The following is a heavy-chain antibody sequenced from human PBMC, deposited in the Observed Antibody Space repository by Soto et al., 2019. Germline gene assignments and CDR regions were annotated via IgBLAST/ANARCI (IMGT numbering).Heavy chain of an antibody. Sequence: ESGGGLVQPGGSLRLSCAASGFTFSSYWMSWVRQAPGKGLEWVANIKQDGSEKYYVDSVKGRFTISRDNAKNSLYLQMNSLRAEDTAVYYCATYYYDSSGYYLGAFDIWGQGTMVTVSS. D-gene: IGHD3-22*01. CDR3: ATYYYDSSGYYLGAFDI. CDR2: IKQDGSEK. V-gene: IGHV3-7*03. CDR1: GFTFSSYW. J-gene: IGHJ3*02.